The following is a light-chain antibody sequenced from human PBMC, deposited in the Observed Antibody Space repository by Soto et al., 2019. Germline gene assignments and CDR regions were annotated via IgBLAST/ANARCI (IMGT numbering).Light chain of an antibody. CDR3: QQYGSSPTWT. Sequence: EIVLTQSPGTLSLSPGERATLSCRASQSISSSSLAWYQQKPGQAPRLLISGASSRATGIPDRFSGSGSGTDFTLTISRLEPEDFAVYYCQQYGSSPTWTFGQGTKVELK. V-gene: IGKV3-20*01. J-gene: IGKJ1*01. CDR2: GAS. CDR1: QSISSSS.